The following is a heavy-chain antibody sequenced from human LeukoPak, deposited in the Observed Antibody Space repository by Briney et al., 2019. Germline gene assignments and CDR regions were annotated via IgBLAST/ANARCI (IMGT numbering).Heavy chain of an antibody. V-gene: IGHV5-51*01. CDR1: GYSFTSYW. Sequence: GESLKISCKGSGYSFTSYWIGWVRQMPGKGLEWMGIIYPGDSDTRYSPSFQGQVTISADKSISTAYLQWSSLKASDTAMYYCASSTSSPKEWSVSYYYYMDVWGKGTTVTVSS. CDR3: ASSTSSPKEWSVSYYYYMDV. J-gene: IGHJ6*03. D-gene: IGHD2-2*01. CDR2: IYPGDSDT.